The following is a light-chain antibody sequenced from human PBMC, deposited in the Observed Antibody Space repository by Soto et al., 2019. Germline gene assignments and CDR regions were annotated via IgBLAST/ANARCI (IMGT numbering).Light chain of an antibody. CDR3: AVWDDSLNGPV. V-gene: IGLV1-44*01. J-gene: IGLJ1*01. CDR2: SNN. Sequence: QSVLTQPPSASGTPGQRVTISCSGSSSNIGSNTVNWYQQLPGTAPKLLIYSNNQRPSGVPDRISGSKSGTSASLAISGLQSEDEADYYCAVWDDSLNGPVFGTGTKVTVL. CDR1: SSNIGSNT.